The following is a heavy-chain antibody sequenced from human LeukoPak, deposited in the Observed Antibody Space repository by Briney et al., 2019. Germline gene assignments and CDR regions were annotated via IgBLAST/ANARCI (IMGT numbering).Heavy chain of an antibody. CDR3: ARGPVSSHGMDV. V-gene: IGHV1-8*01. Sequence: ASVKVSCKASGYTSTSYDINWVRQGTGQGLEWMGFKNPNSGRTGFAQKFQGRFTMTTDTSISTAYMELSSLTSEDTAVYYCARGPVSSHGMDVWGQGTTVTVSS. CDR2: KNPNSGRT. CDR1: GYTSTSYD. J-gene: IGHJ6*02.